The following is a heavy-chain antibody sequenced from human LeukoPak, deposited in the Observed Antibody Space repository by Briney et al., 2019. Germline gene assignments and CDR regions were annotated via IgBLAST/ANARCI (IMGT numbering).Heavy chain of an antibody. CDR1: GFTFSSYA. Sequence: PGGSLRLSCAASGFTFSSYAMHWVRQAPGKGLEYVSAISSNGGSTYYANSVKGRFTISRDNSKNPLYLQMGSLRAEDMAVYYCAREGLGASFDYWGQGPLVTAS. V-gene: IGHV3-64*01. CDR3: AREGLGASFDY. J-gene: IGHJ4*02. D-gene: IGHD6-6*01. CDR2: ISSNGGST.